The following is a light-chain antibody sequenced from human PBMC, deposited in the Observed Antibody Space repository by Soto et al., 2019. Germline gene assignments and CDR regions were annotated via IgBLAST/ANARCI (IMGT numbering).Light chain of an antibody. V-gene: IGKV3-15*01. CDR2: GAS. CDR3: LQYNNWPFT. CDR1: QSVSSK. J-gene: IGKJ2*01. Sequence: EIVMTQSPATLSVSPGEGATLSCKASQSVSSKLAWYQQKPGQAPRVLIYGASTRATGIPARFSGSGSGTEFTLTISSLQSEDSAVYYCLQYNNWPFTFGQGTKLEIK.